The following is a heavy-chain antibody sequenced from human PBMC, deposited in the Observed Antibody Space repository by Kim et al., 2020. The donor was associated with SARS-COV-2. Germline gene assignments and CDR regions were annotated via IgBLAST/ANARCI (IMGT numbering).Heavy chain of an antibody. CDR1: GGSITSDSYY. D-gene: IGHD6-6*01. CDR2: IYYSGST. V-gene: IGHV4-39*01. J-gene: IGHJ5*02. CDR3: AIYSSSSPAHYFDP. Sequence: SETLSLTCTVSGGSITSDSYYWGWIRQPPGKGLEWIGTIYYSGSTYCNPSLKSRVTITVDTSKSQFSLELSSVTAADTAVYYCAIYSSSSPAHYFDPWGQGTLVTVSS.